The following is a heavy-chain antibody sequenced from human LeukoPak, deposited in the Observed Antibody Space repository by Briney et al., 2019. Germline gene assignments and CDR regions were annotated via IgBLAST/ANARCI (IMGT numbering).Heavy chain of an antibody. CDR2: IYPGDSDT. Sequence: GESLKITCKGSGYSFTSYWIGWVRQMPGKGLEWMGIIYPGDSDTRYSPSFQGQVTISADKSISTAYLQWSSLKASDTAMYYCARWNGDGYNWSYGMDVWGQGTTVTVSS. CDR1: GYSFTSYW. V-gene: IGHV5-51*01. D-gene: IGHD5-24*01. J-gene: IGHJ6*02. CDR3: ARWNGDGYNWSYGMDV.